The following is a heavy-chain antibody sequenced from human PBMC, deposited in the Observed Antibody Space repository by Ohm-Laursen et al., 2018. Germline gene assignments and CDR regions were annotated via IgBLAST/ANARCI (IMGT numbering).Heavy chain of an antibody. V-gene: IGHV3-11*01. Sequence: GSLRLSCAASGFTFSDYYMSWIRQAPGKGLEWVSYIGSSGSTTYYADSVKGRFTISRDNAKNSLYLQMNSLRAEDTAVYYCAREGSRYCSSKSCYSGYYYYGMDVWCQGTTVTVSS. D-gene: IGHD2-2*02. J-gene: IGHJ6*02. CDR2: IGSSGSTT. CDR3: AREGSRYCSSKSCYSGYYYYGMDV. CDR1: GFTFSDYY.